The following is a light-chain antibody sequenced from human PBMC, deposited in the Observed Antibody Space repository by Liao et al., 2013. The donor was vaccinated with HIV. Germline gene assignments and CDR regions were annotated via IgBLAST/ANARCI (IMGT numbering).Light chain of an antibody. CDR3: QVWDSLLDPPVI. J-gene: IGLJ2*01. CDR2: QDN. CDR1: SIGSKS. Sequence: SYELTQPPSVSVAPGKTAWITCGGNSIGSKSVHWYQQKPGQSPVLVIYQDNKRLSKIPARFSGSNSGSTASLTITGVEAGDAADYTCQVWDSLLDPPVIFGGGTKLSVL. V-gene: IGLV3-21*01.